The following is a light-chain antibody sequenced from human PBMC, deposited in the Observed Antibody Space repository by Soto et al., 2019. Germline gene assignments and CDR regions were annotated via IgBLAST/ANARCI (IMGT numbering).Light chain of an antibody. Sequence: QSALTQPASVSGSHGQSITLSCTGTSSDVGAYNYVSWYQQHPGKAPKLMIYDVSNRPSGVSNRFSGSKSGNTASLTISGLQAEDEADYYCSSYTSSSTLVFGGGTKVTVL. CDR1: SSDVGAYNY. V-gene: IGLV2-14*01. CDR2: DVS. J-gene: IGLJ2*01. CDR3: SSYTSSSTLV.